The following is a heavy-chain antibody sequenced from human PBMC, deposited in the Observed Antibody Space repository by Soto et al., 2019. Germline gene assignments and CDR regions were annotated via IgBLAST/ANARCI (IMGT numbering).Heavy chain of an antibody. V-gene: IGHV3-30-3*01. J-gene: IGHJ4*01. CDR2: ISFDGSKK. D-gene: IGHD3-22*01. CDR1: GFTSRSYV. Sequence: QVQLVESGGGVAQPGRSLRHSCEGSGFTSRSYVMHWVRQPPGKGREWVALISFDGSKKNYADSVKGLFTISRDNSKNMMDLQLNILRPEDTAVYYCERGVFYYSVISAYSPDYWGQGTLVTVSS. CDR3: ERGVFYYSVISAYSPDY.